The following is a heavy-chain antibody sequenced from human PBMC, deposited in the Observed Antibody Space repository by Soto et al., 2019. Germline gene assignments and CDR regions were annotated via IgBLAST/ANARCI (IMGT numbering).Heavy chain of an antibody. D-gene: IGHD6-19*01. CDR3: ARSYSSGWEFDY. V-gene: IGHV3-11*01. CDR2: ISSTGRTI. Sequence: SRSPSRGPAGSTFSNYYIRWNRQARGEGLEWVSYISSTGRTIYYADSVKGRFTVSRDNAQNLLSLKLNSLGVEDTAVYYCARSYSSGWEFDYWGQGTQVTVSS. CDR1: GSTFSNYY. J-gene: IGHJ4*02.